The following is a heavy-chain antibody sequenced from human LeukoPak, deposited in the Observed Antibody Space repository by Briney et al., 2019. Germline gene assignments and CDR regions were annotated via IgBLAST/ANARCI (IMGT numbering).Heavy chain of an antibody. CDR3: TTVKRGYTSSLDS. V-gene: IGHV3-15*01. CDR2: IKSKTDGGTT. D-gene: IGHD5-12*01. Sequence: GGSLRLSCAASGFTFNNAWMSWVRQAPGKGLEWVGRIKSKTDGGTTDYAAPVKGRFTFSRDDSEYTVYLQMNSLKTEDTAVYYCTTVKRGYTSSLDSWGQGTLVTVSS. CDR1: GFTFNNAW. J-gene: IGHJ4*02.